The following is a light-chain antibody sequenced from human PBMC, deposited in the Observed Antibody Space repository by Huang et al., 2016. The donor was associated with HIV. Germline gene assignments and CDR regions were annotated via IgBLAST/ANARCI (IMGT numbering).Light chain of an antibody. CDR3: QQSHSTPYT. J-gene: IGKJ2*01. V-gene: IGKV1-39*01. CDR2: CAS. Sequence: DIQMTQSPSSLSASVGDRVTISCRASQDISKYLIWYQQKPGKSPKLLIYCASSVQRGVPSRFGRSGSGTDFTLTISSLRPEDFATYDCQQSHSTPYTFGQGTKLEIK. CDR1: QDISKY.